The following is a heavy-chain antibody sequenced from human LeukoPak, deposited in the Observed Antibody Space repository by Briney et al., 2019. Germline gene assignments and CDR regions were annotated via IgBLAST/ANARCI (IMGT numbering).Heavy chain of an antibody. CDR3: ARDIYSGYYDSSGYFDY. CDR2: INAGNGNT. V-gene: IGHV1-3*01. D-gene: IGHD3-22*01. J-gene: IGHJ4*02. CDR1: GYTFTSYA. Sequence: GASVKVSCKASGYTFTSYAMHWVRQAPGQRLEWMGWINAGNGNTKYSQKFQGRVTITRDTSASTAYMELSSLRSEDTAVYYCARDIYSGYYDSSGYFDYWGQGTLVTVSS.